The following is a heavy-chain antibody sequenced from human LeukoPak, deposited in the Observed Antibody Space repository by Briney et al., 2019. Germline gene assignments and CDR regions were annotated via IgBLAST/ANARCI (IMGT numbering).Heavy chain of an antibody. CDR1: GYSFTNYW. Sequence: GESLKISCKGSGYSFTNYWIGWVRQMPEKGLEWMGIIHPRDSDTRYSPSFQGQVTISADKSISTAYLQWSSLKASDTAMYYCARRYCSGSSCYLFDYWGQGTLVTVSS. D-gene: IGHD2-15*01. V-gene: IGHV5-51*01. CDR2: IHPRDSDT. J-gene: IGHJ4*02. CDR3: ARRYCSGSSCYLFDY.